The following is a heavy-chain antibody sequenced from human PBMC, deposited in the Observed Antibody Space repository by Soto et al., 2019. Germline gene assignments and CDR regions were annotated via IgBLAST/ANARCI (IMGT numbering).Heavy chain of an antibody. Sequence: QITLNESGPALVKPTQTLTLTCTFSGFSLNTRDVGVGWIRQPPGKALEWLGVVYLDDDKTYSPSLKSRLTITKYTPKNQVVLRMTKMDPVDTATYYCAHCRGGFASFGGQGTLVTVSS. V-gene: IGHV2-5*02. CDR2: VYLDDDK. J-gene: IGHJ4*02. CDR3: AHCRGGFASF. CDR1: GFSLNTRDVG. D-gene: IGHD2-2*01.